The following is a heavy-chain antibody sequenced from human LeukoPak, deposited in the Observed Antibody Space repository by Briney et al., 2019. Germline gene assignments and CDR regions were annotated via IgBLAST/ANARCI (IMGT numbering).Heavy chain of an antibody. CDR3: ARDSFLESPVGIDY. CDR1: GGTFSSYA. D-gene: IGHD2/OR15-2a*01. CDR2: IIPILGIA. J-gene: IGHJ4*02. Sequence: ASVKVSCKASGGTFSSYAISWVRHAPGQGLEWMGRIIPILGIANYAQKFQGRVTITADKSTSTAYMELSSLRSEDTAVYYCARDSFLESPVGIDYWGQGTLVTVSS. V-gene: IGHV1-69*04.